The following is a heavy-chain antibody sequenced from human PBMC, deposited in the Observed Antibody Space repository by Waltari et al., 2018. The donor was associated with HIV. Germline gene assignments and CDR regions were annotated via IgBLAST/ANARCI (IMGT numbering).Heavy chain of an antibody. D-gene: IGHD3-22*01. CDR2: IYHSGST. Sequence: QVQLQESGPGLVKPSETLSLTCAVSGYSISSGYYWGWLRQPPGKGLEWIGSIYHSGSTYYNPSLKSRVTISVDTSKNQFSLKLSSVTAADTAVYYCARGRGSGYYLGYWGQGTLVTVSS. V-gene: IGHV4-38-2*01. CDR3: ARGRGSGYYLGY. J-gene: IGHJ4*02. CDR1: GYSISSGYY.